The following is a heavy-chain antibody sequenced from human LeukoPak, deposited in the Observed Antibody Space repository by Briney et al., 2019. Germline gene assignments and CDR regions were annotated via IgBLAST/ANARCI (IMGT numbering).Heavy chain of an antibody. D-gene: IGHD2-2*01. Sequence: ASVKVSCKVSGYTRTELSMHWVRQAPGKGLEWVGGFDPEDGETIYAQKFQGRVTMTEDTSTDTAYMELSSLRSEDTAVYYCALGYCSSTSCSEGLYWGQGTLVTVSS. CDR3: ALGYCSSTSCSEGLY. J-gene: IGHJ4*02. CDR2: FDPEDGET. V-gene: IGHV1-24*01. CDR1: GYTRTELS.